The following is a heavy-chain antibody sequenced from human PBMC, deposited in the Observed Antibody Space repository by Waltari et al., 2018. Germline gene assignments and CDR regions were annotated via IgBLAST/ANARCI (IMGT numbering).Heavy chain of an antibody. CDR3: ARGGHVDWLPPDY. J-gene: IGHJ4*02. CDR2: IHTDGSGT. V-gene: IGHV3-74*01. D-gene: IGHD3-9*01. CDR1: GFRFSSFW. Sequence: EVQLVESGGDLVQPGGPLRPACAASGFRFSSFWMHWVRQAPGKGPVWVSRIHTDGSGTRYADSVEGRFTISRDNTKNTLYLQMNSLRVEDTAVYYCARGGHVDWLPPDYWGQGTLVTVSS.